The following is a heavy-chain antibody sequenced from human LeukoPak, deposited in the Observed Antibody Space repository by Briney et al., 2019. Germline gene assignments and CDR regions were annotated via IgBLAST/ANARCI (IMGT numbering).Heavy chain of an antibody. V-gene: IGHV1-18*04. CDR2: INVYNGNT. Sequence: ASVKVSCKASGYTFTGYYMHWVRQAPGQGLEWMGWINVYNGNTIYAQKLQGRVTMTTDTSTSTAYMELRSLRSDDTAVYYCARLAGTDMTGYFQDWGQGTLVTVSS. CDR1: GYTFTGYY. J-gene: IGHJ1*01. CDR3: ARLAGTDMTGYFQD. D-gene: IGHD5-18*01.